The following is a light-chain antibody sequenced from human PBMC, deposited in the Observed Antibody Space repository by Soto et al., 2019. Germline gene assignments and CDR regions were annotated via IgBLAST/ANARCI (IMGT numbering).Light chain of an antibody. J-gene: IGKJ3*01. V-gene: IGKV3-20*01. CDR1: QSITNSY. CDR3: HQYGSSPGLFT. Sequence: EIVLTQSPGTLSLSPGERATLSCRASQSITNSYLAWYQQKPGQAPRLLIYGASSRATGIPARFSGGRSGVDFTLTISRLEPEDFAVYYCHQYGSSPGLFTFGPGTKVDVK. CDR2: GAS.